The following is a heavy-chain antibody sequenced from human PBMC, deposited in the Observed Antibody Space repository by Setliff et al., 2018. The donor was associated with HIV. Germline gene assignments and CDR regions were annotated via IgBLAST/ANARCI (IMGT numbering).Heavy chain of an antibody. CDR2: IYYSGST. J-gene: IGHJ6*03. CDR3: ARVDCSGTSCYRDSYYYMDV. V-gene: IGHV4-39*01. D-gene: IGHD2-2*01. Sequence: SEILSLTCTVSGGSISIISYYWGWIRQPPGKGLEYIGSIYYSGSTYYNPSLKSRVTISVDTSKNQSSLNLSSVTAADAAVYYCARVDCSGTSCYRDSYYYMDVWGKGTTVTVSS. CDR1: GGSISIISYY.